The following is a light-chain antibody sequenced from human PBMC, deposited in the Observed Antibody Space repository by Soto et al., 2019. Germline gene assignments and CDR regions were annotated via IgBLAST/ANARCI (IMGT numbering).Light chain of an antibody. CDR2: RDH. Sequence: QSVLTQPPSASGTPGQRVTISCSGSRYNIGSNTVNWYQQVPGTAPRLLIHRDHQRPSGVPDRFSGSKSGTSASLAISGLQSEDEDEYYCAAWDDSLNGYVVFGGGTKLTVL. J-gene: IGLJ2*01. CDR3: AAWDDSLNGYVV. CDR1: RYNIGSNT. V-gene: IGLV1-44*01.